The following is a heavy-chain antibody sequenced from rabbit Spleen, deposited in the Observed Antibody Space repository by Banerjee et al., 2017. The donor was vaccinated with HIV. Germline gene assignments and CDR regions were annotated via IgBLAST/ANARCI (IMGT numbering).Heavy chain of an antibody. Sequence: QEQLVESGGGLVQPEGSLTLTCTASGFSFSSAVYMSWVRQAPGKGLEWIGCIYTGSGNTYYASWAKGRFTISRASSTTVTLQVTSLTAADTATYFCARGSAAMTMVITGYYLNLWGPGTLVTVS. V-gene: IGHV1S45*01. J-gene: IGHJ4*01. CDR3: ARGSAAMTMVITGYYLNL. D-gene: IGHD2-1*01. CDR2: IYTGSGNT. CDR1: GFSFSSAVY.